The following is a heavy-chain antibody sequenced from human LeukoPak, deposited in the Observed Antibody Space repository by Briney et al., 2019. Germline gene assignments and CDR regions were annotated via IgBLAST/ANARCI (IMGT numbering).Heavy chain of an antibody. V-gene: IGHV3-30-3*02. CDR2: ISYDGSNK. CDR1: GFTFSFYA. J-gene: IGHJ4*02. CDR3: AKSGDCGKYYFDY. D-gene: IGHD2-21*02. Sequence: PGGSLRLSCAASGFTFSFYAMHWVRQAPGKGLEWVAVISYDGSNKYFADSVKGRFTISRDNSKNTLYLQMNSLRAEDTAVYYCAKSGDCGKYYFDYRGQGTLVTVSS.